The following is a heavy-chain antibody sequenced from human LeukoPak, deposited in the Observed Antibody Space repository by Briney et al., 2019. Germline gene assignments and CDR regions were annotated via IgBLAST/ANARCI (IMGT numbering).Heavy chain of an antibody. CDR1: GFTFSSYA. CDR2: ISGSGGTT. V-gene: IGHV3-23*01. Sequence: GGSLRLSCAVSGFTFSSYAMSWVRQAPGKGRGWVSTISGSGGTTYYADSVKGRFTISRDNSKNTLYLQMNSLRAEDTAVYYCAKPVAGTGYFDYWGQGTLVTVSS. J-gene: IGHJ4*02. CDR3: AKPVAGTGYFDY. D-gene: IGHD6-19*01.